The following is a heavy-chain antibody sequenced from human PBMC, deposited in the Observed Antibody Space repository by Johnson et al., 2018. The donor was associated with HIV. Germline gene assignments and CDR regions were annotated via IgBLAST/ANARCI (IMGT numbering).Heavy chain of an antibody. V-gene: IGHV3-30*02. J-gene: IGHJ3*02. CDR3: AKDGATRAFDI. Sequence: QVQLVESGGGLVQPGRSLRLSCTASGFTFGDYAMSWVRQAPGKGLEWVAFIRYDGDITYYVDSVKGRFTISRDNSKNTLYLQMNSLRTEDTAMYYCAKDGATRAFDIWGQGTMVTVSS. D-gene: IGHD1-26*01. CDR2: IRYDGDIT. CDR1: GFTFGDYA.